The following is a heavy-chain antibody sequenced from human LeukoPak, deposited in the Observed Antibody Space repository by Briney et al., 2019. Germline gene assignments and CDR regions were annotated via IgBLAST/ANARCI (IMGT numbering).Heavy chain of an antibody. V-gene: IGHV3-53*01. D-gene: IGHD1-14*01. J-gene: IGHJ4*02. CDR3: ARKGSRRPSPEGV. CDR2: IYTGGNT. Sequence: QPGGSLKLSCAASGFTFSGSSIHWVRQAPGKGLEWVSTIYTGGNTYYAASVKGRFTISRDFSKNTVFLHMNSLRAEDTAVYFCARKGSRRPSPEGVWGQGTLVTVSS. CDR1: GFTFSGSS.